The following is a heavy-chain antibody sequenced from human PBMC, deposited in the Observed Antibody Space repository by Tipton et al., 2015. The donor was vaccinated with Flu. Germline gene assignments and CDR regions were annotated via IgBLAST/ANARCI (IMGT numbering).Heavy chain of an antibody. V-gene: IGHV3-7*01. J-gene: IGHJ6*02. CDR2: IKQDGSEK. Sequence: GSLRLSCAASGFTFSSYWMSWVRQAPGKGLEWVANIKQDGSEKYYVDSVKGRFTISRDNAKNSLYLQMNSLRAEDTAVYYCAREKDGYNWLVYYYYGMDVWGQGTTVTVSS. CDR3: AREKDGYNWLVYYYYGMDV. CDR1: GFTFSSYW. D-gene: IGHD5-24*01.